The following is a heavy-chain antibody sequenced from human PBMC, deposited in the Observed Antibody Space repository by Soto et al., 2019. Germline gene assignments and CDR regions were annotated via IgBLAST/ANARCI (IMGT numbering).Heavy chain of an antibody. V-gene: IGHV3-7*01. CDR3: ARGYDYLIDY. CDR2: MNTDGRVK. Sequence: WGSLRLSCAASGFTFIASWINFFRQTPGKGPEWVANMNTDGRVKNYAESVRGRFTISRDNAKNSLYLQMNSLRAEDTAVYSCARGYDYLIDYWGQGTPVTVSS. J-gene: IGHJ4*02. D-gene: IGHD3-22*01. CDR1: GFTFIASW.